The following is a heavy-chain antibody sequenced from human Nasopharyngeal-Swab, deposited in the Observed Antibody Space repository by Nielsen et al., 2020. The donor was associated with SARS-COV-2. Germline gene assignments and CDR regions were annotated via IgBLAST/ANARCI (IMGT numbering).Heavy chain of an antibody. V-gene: IGHV3-30*03. J-gene: IGHJ4*02. CDR1: GFTFSSYG. D-gene: IGHD5-18*01. CDR3: AFSTTAIVTPSGC. CDR2: ISYDGSNK. Sequence: GESLKISCAASGFTFSSYGMHWVRQAPGKGLEWVAVISYDGSNKYYADSVKGRFTISRDNSKNTLYLQMNSLRAEDTAVYYCAFSTTAIVTPSGCWGQGTLVTVSS.